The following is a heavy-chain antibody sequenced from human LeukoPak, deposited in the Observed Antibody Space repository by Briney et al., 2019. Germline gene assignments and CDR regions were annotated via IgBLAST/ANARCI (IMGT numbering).Heavy chain of an antibody. CDR1: GFTFCSYE. D-gene: IGHD4-23*01. CDR2: ISSSGSTI. J-gene: IGHJ5*02. Sequence: GGSLRLSCAASGFTFCSYEMNWVRQAPGKGLEWASYISSSGSTIYYADSVKGRFTISRDNAKNSLYLQMNSLRAEDTAVYYCARAVYGGKGDNWFDPWGQGTLVTVSS. V-gene: IGHV3-48*03. CDR3: ARAVYGGKGDNWFDP.